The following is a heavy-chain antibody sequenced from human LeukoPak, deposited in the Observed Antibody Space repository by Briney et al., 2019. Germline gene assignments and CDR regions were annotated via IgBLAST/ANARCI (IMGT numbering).Heavy chain of an antibody. J-gene: IGHJ4*02. CDR1: GFTVSSNY. D-gene: IGHD4-17*01. CDR3: AGEGSTVTLGALGY. V-gene: IGHV3-53*01. Sequence: GGSLRLSCAASGFTVSSNYMSWVRQAPGKGLEWVSVIYSGGSTYYADSVKGRFTISRDNSKNTLYLQMNSLRAEDTAVYYCAGEGSTVTLGALGYWGQGTLVTVSS. CDR2: IYSGGST.